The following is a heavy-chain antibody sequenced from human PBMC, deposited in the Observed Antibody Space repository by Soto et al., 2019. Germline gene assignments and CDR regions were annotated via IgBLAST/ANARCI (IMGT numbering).Heavy chain of an antibody. J-gene: IGHJ6*02. CDR1: GYNLGAYN. Sequence: LKVPCTASGYNLGAYNTSRVRQALELGLEWVGLMEPITGGTDYEERLRDRVTMTRDTSINTAYMELRRLRSDDTAIYFCARGRDAASQFDAPHGMDVWGQGTGVTVSS. V-gene: IGHV1-2*02. CDR2: MEPITGGT. D-gene: IGHD2-15*01. CDR3: ARGRDAASQFDAPHGMDV.